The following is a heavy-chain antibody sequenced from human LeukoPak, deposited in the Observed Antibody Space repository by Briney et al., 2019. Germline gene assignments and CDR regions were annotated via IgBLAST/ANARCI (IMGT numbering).Heavy chain of an antibody. Sequence: ASVKVSCKASGYTFTSYDINWVRQATGQGLEWMGWMNPNSGNTGYAQKFQGRVTMTRNTSISTAYMELSSLRSEDTAVYYCARGITIFGVVITNHDWYFDLWGRGTLVTVSS. D-gene: IGHD3-3*01. CDR3: ARGITIFGVVITNHDWYFDL. CDR2: MNPNSGNT. V-gene: IGHV1-8*01. J-gene: IGHJ2*01. CDR1: GYTFTSYD.